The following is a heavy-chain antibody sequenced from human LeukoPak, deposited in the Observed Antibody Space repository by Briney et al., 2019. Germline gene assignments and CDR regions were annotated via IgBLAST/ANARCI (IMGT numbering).Heavy chain of an antibody. J-gene: IGHJ4*02. CDR2: IYYSGST. Sequence: KTSETLSLTCTVSGGSISSSYYYWGWIRQPPGKGLEWIGTIYYSGSTYYNPSLKSRVTISVDTSANQFSLKLSSVTAPDTAVYYCARHEDRNWYFDHWGQGTLVTASS. V-gene: IGHV4-39*01. D-gene: IGHD1-1*01. CDR1: GGSISSSYYY. CDR3: ARHEDRNWYFDH.